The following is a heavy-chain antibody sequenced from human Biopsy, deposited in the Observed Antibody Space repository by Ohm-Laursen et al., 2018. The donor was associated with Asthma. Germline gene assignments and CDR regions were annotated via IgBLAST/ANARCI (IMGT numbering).Heavy chain of an antibody. J-gene: IGHJ6*02. CDR1: GLSSSAYY. D-gene: IGHD3-3*01. CDR3: ARGPEWSGLDI. CDR2: SDHRGNT. V-gene: IGHV4-34*01. Sequence: GTLSLTCSMYGLSSSAYYWTWIRQTPGKGLEWIGESDHRGNTNTNATLKGRVTISKAKSANEFSLKMKSVTAADTAIYYCARGPEWSGLDIWGQGTTVTVSS.